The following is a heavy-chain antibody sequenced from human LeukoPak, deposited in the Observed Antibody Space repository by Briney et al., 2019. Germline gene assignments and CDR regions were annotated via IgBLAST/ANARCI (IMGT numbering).Heavy chain of an antibody. J-gene: IGHJ3*02. CDR2: IWYDGSNK. D-gene: IGHD2-21*02. V-gene: IGHV3-33*01. Sequence: GGSLRLSCAASGFTFSSYGMHWVRQAPGKGLEWVAVIWYDGSNKYYADSVKGRFTISRDNSRNTLYLQMNSLRAEDTAVYYCARDLKAYCGGDCFNAFDIWGQGTMVTVSS. CDR3: ARDLKAYCGGDCFNAFDI. CDR1: GFTFSSYG.